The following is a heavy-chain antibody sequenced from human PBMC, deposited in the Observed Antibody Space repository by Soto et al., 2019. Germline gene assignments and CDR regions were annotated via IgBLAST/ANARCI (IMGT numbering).Heavy chain of an antibody. D-gene: IGHD6-19*01. V-gene: IGHV1-2*02. J-gene: IGHJ6*02. Sequence: GASVKVSCKASGYTFTGYYMHWVRQAPGQGLEWMGWSNPNSGGTNYAKKFQGRVTMTRDTSISTAYMELSRLRSDDTAVYYCARDGHGGYSSGDHYYYGMGVWGQGTTVTVSS. CDR3: ARDGHGGYSSGDHYYYGMGV. CDR1: GYTFTGYY. CDR2: SNPNSGGT.